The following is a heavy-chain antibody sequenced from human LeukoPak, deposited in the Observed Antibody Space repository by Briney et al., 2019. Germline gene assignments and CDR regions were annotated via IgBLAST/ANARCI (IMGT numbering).Heavy chain of an antibody. CDR1: GGSISSSSYY. CDR2: IYYSGST. CDR3: ALGDFWSGYSLIY. Sequence: PSETLSLTCTVSGGSISSSSYYWGWIRQPPGKGLEWIGSIYYSGSTYYNPSLKSRVTISVDTSKNQFSLKLSSVTAADTAVYYCALGDFWSGYSLIYWGQGTLVTVSS. J-gene: IGHJ4*02. V-gene: IGHV4-39*01. D-gene: IGHD3-3*01.